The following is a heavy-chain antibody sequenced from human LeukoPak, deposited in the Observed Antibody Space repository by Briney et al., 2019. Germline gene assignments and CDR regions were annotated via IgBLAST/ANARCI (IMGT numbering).Heavy chain of an antibody. Sequence: GGSLRLSCAASGLTFSDYYMSWIRQAPGKGLEWVSYISSGGSTIYYADSVKGRFTTSRDNARNSLYLQMNSLRAEDTVVYYCAGYCSGGSCNAAGYWGQGTLVTVSS. V-gene: IGHV3-11*01. J-gene: IGHJ4*02. D-gene: IGHD2-15*01. CDR3: AGYCSGGSCNAAGY. CDR2: ISSGGSTI. CDR1: GLTFSDYY.